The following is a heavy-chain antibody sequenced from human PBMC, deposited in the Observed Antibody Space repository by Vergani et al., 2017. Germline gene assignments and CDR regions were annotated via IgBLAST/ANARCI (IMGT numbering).Heavy chain of an antibody. J-gene: IGHJ6*03. CDR2: IDHTGRP. D-gene: IGHD4-11*01. V-gene: IGHV4-34*01. CDR3: ARVNTETNGHLYYYYYMDV. Sequence: QVQLQQWGGGLLKPSETLSLTCVVNGGSFTSYHWTWIRQSPGEGLEWVGDIDHTGRPDSNPSLKSRLTMSVEKYRNQFSLTLNSVTATDTAIYFCARVNTETNGHLYYYYYMDVWGQGTAVTVS. CDR1: GGSFTSYH.